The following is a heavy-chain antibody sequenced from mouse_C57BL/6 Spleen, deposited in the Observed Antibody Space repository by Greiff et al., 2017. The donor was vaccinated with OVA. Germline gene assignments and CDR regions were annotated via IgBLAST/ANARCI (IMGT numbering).Heavy chain of an antibody. J-gene: IGHJ4*01. D-gene: IGHD4-1*01. CDR1: GYTFTSYW. V-gene: IGHV1-64*01. Sequence: QVQLQESGAELVKPGASVKLSCKASGYTFTSYWMHWVKQRPGQGLEWIGMIHPNSGSTNYNEKFKSKATLTVDKSSSTAYMQLSSLTSEDSAVYYCARDWGGDYYAMDYWGQGTSVTVSS. CDR3: ARDWGGDYYAMDY. CDR2: IHPNSGST.